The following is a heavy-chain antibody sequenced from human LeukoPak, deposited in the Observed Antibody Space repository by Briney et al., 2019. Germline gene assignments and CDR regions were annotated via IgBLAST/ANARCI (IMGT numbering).Heavy chain of an antibody. CDR2: ISSSGSTI. CDR3: ARKVSAGDYFDY. Sequence: GGSLRLSCAASGFTFSSYEMNWVRQAPGKGLGWVSYISSSGSTIYYADSVKGRFTISRDNAKNSLYLQMNRLRAEDTADYYCARKVSAGDYFDYWGQGTLVTVSS. D-gene: IGHD3-10*01. V-gene: IGHV3-48*03. J-gene: IGHJ4*02. CDR1: GFTFSSYE.